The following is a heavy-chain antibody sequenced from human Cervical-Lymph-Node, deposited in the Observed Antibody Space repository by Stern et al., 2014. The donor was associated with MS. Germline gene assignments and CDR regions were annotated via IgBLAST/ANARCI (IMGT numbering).Heavy chain of an antibody. J-gene: IGHJ5*02. CDR3: ARRGVLGDMDL. CDR2: INADNGGI. CDR1: GSGFTDFY. V-gene: IGHV1-2*02. D-gene: IGHD3-10*01. Sequence: VQLVESGAEARKPGASVKISCKASGSGFTDFYLFWVRQAPGKGLECMGWINADNGGIKYVEKFQGRVSVTRDTSVSTTYLELRRLTSDDTAVYYCARRGVLGDMDLWGQGTPVTVSS.